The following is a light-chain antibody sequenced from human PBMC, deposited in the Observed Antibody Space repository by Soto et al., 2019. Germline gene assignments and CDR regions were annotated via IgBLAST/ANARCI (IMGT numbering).Light chain of an antibody. CDR3: SSYTNSSSPYV. Sequence: QPVLTQPASVSGSPGQSITISCSGTSSDVGSYDYVSWYQQHPGKAPKLMIYEVSNRPSGVSYRFSGTKSGNTASLTISGLQAEDEAEYFCSSYTNSSSPYVFGTGTKLTVL. J-gene: IGLJ1*01. CDR2: EVS. CDR1: SSDVGSYDY. V-gene: IGLV2-14*01.